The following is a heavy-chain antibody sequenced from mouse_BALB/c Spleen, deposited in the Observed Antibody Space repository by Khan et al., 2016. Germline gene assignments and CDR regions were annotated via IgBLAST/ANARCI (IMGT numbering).Heavy chain of an antibody. CDR2: IYPGDGDT. Sequence: VQRKQSGAELVRPGSSVKISCKASGFAFSSYWMNWVKQRPGQGLEWIGQIYPGDGDTNYNGKFKGKATLTPDKSSSTAYMQLSSLTSEDSAVYFCARGTPFANWGQGTLVTVSA. D-gene: IGHD2-14*01. CDR3: ARGTPFAN. CDR1: GFAFSSYW. J-gene: IGHJ3*01. V-gene: IGHV1-80*01.